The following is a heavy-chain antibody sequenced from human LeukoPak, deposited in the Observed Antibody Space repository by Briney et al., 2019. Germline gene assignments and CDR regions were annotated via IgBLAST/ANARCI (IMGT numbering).Heavy chain of an antibody. D-gene: IGHD2-2*01. CDR2: MNHSGTA. J-gene: IGHJ4*02. V-gene: IGHV4-34*01. Sequence: SETLSLTCAVYGGSFSDYYWSWIRQPPGKGLEWIGEMNHSGTANYNPSLVSRVTILVDTSKNQFSLKVNSVTAADTAVYYCARRSSPLYCSTTSCYEIDYWGQGTLVTVSS. CDR1: GGSFSDYY. CDR3: ARRSSPLYCSTTSCYEIDY.